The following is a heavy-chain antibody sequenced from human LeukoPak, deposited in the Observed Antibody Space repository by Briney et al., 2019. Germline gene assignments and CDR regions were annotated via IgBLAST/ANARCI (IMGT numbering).Heavy chain of an antibody. Sequence: KASETLSLTCSVSGDSMISNKWWIWVRQPPGKGLEWIGRIYRSGSANYNPSLKTRVTMSLDKAENEFSLNLTSVTAADTAVYYCAREVYSSPAPYYYYGMDVWGQGTTVTVSS. J-gene: IGHJ6*02. CDR2: IYRSGSA. CDR1: GDSMISNKW. V-gene: IGHV4-4*02. CDR3: AREVYSSPAPYYYYGMDV. D-gene: IGHD2-8*01.